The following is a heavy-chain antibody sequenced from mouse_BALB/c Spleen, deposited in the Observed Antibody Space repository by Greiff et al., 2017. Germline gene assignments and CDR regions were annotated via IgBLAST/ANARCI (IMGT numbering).Heavy chain of an antibody. CDR3: NAGFDGYYGFAY. D-gene: IGHD2-3*01. V-gene: IGHV14-4*02. Sequence: DVQLQESGAELVRSGASVKLSCTASGFNIKDYYMHWVKQRPEQGLEWIGWIDPENGDTEYAPKFQGKATMTADTSSNTAYLQLSSLTSEDTAVYYCNAGFDGYYGFAYWGQGTLVTVSA. J-gene: IGHJ3*01. CDR1: GFNIKDYY. CDR2: IDPENGDT.